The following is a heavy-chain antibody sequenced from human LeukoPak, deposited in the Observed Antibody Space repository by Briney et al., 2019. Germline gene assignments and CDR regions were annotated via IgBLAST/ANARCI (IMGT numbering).Heavy chain of an antibody. Sequence: PGGSLRLSCAASGFTLSSFHINWVRQAPGKGLEWLSYSSRDSTTIYYADSVKGRFTISRDNAKNSLYLQMNSLRAEDTAVYHCATDYYDSSGYYTGSYWGQGTLVTVSS. CDR1: GFTLSSFH. J-gene: IGHJ4*02. D-gene: IGHD3-22*01. CDR2: SSRDSTTI. V-gene: IGHV3-48*01. CDR3: ATDYYDSSGYYTGSY.